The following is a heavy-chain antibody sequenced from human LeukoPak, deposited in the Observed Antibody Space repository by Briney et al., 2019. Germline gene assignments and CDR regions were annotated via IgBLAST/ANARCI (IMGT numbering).Heavy chain of an antibody. J-gene: IGHJ4*02. Sequence: GASVKVSCKAFGYTFTDYYMHWVRQAPGQGLEWMGWINTHSGGTSYAQKFQGRVTMTRDTSISTGFMELKSLGSDDTAVYYCARSRISAPVDYWGQGTLVTVSS. CDR1: GYTFTDYY. CDR3: ARSRISAPVDY. D-gene: IGHD6-6*01. CDR2: INTHSGGT. V-gene: IGHV1-2*02.